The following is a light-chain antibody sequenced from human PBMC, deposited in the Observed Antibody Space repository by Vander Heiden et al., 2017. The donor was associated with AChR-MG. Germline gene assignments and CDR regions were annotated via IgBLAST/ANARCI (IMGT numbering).Light chain of an antibody. Sequence: QSVLTPPPSASGTPGQRVTSSWSGSSSNIGSNYVDWYQQLPGTAPKLLIYGNNQRPSGVPDRFSGSKCGTSASLAIRGLRAEEEADYYCAAWDDSLSGVVFGGGTKLTVL. CDR3: AAWDDSLSGVV. CDR1: SSNIGSNY. J-gene: IGLJ2*01. V-gene: IGLV1-47*02. CDR2: GNN.